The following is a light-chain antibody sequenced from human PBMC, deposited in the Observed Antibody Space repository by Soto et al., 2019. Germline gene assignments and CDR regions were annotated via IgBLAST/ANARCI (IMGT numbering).Light chain of an antibody. Sequence: DIVLTQSPGTLSLSPGERATLSCRASQSVSSSYLAWYQQKPGQAPRLLIYGASSRATGIPDRFSGSGSGTDFPLTISRLEHEDFAVYYCQQYGSSRTFGQGTKVEIK. CDR3: QQYGSSRT. CDR2: GAS. CDR1: QSVSSSY. V-gene: IGKV3-20*01. J-gene: IGKJ1*01.